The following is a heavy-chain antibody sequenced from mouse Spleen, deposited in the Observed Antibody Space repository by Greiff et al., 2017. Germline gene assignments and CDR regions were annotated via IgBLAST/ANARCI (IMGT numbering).Heavy chain of an antibody. CDR3: ARFGYYGSSNFDY. D-gene: IGHD1-1*01. CDR1: GYAFSSYW. J-gene: IGHJ2*01. CDR2: IYPGDGDT. V-gene: IGHV1-80*01. Sequence: VKLMESGAELVRPGSSVKISCKASGYAFSSYWMNWVKQRPGQGLEWIGQIYPGDGDTNYNGKFKGKATLTADKSSSTAYMQLSSLTSEDSAVYFCARFGYYGSSNFDYWGQGTTLTVSS.